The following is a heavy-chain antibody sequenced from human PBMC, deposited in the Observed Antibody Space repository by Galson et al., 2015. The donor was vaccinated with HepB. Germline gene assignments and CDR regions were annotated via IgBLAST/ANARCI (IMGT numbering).Heavy chain of an antibody. V-gene: IGHV3-23*01. Sequence: SLRLSCAASGFTFSSYAMNWVRQAPGKGLEWVSGISGSGGHRYNADSVKGRFSISRDNSRNTLYLQMNSLRAEDTAVYYCARGGSTYYFDHWGQGTLSPSPQ. J-gene: IGHJ4*02. CDR1: GFTFSSYA. D-gene: IGHD2/OR15-2a*01. CDR2: ISGSGGHR. CDR3: ARGGSTYYFDH.